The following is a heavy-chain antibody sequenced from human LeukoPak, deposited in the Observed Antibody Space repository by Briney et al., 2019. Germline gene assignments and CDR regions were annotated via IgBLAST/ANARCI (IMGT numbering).Heavy chain of an antibody. D-gene: IGHD3-10*01. CDR2: INPNSGGT. CDR1: GYTFTNYD. J-gene: IGHJ6*03. V-gene: IGHV1-2*02. CDR3: ARDLWFGEPPPRGYYYYYMDV. Sequence: ASVKVSCKASGYTFTNYDINWVRQAPGQGLEWMGWINPNSGGTNYAQKFQGRVTMTRDTSISTAYMELSRLRSDDTAVYYRARDLWFGEPPPRGYYYYYMDVWGKGTTVTISS.